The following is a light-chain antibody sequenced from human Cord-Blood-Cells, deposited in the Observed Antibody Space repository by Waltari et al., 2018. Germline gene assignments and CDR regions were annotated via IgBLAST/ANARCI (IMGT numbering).Light chain of an antibody. J-gene: IGKJ1*01. CDR2: EAT. V-gene: IGKV5-2*01. CDR1: QDIADD. CDR3: LQHDNFPWT. Sequence: ETTLTQSPAFMSAPTGEKVTISCQASQDIADDMNWYQQKPGEAAMFMIKEATTLVAGISPRFSGSGYGTEFTLTINNIESEDAAYYFCLQHDNFPWTFGQGTKVEIK.